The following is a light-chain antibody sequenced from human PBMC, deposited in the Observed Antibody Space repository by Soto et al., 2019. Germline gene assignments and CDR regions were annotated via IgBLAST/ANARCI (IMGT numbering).Light chain of an antibody. Sequence: QSALTQPASVSGSPGQSITISCTGTSSDVGGYNYVSWYQQHPGIAPKLRIYGVTNRPSGVSTRFSGAKSGNPASLTISGLQAEDEADYHCSSYTSASTLLYRFGTGTKGTVL. J-gene: IGLJ1*01. CDR2: GVT. V-gene: IGLV2-14*01. CDR3: SSYTSASTLLYR. CDR1: SSDVGGYNY.